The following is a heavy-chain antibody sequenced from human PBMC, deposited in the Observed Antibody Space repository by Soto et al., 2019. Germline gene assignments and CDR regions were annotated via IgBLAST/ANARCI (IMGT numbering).Heavy chain of an antibody. CDR3: ARRERAAGTDWWFDP. V-gene: IGHV4-39*01. D-gene: IGHD6-13*01. CDR2: IYYSGSS. J-gene: IGHJ5*02. Sequence: PSETLSLTCTVSGGSISSSSFHWGWIRQPPGKGLEGIGSIYYSGSSYYSPSLKSRVTISVDTSKNQFSLKLSSVTAADTAVYYCARRERAAGTDWWFDPWGQGTLVTVSS. CDR1: GGSISSSSFH.